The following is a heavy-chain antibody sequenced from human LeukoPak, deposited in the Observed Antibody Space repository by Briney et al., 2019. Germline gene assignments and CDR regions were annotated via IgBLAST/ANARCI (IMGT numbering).Heavy chain of an antibody. CDR3: AKSLPHSGWFPFDY. D-gene: IGHD6-19*01. Sequence: PGGSLRLSCAASGFTFSSYGMHWVRQAPGKGLEWVAVILSDGSKEFYTDSVKGRFTISRDNSKNTLYLQMNSLRAEDTAVYYCAKSLPHSGWFPFDYWGQGTLVTVSS. CDR2: ILSDGSKE. J-gene: IGHJ4*02. V-gene: IGHV3-33*06. CDR1: GFTFSSYG.